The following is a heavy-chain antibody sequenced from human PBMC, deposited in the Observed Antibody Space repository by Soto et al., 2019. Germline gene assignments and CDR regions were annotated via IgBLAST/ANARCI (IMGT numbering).Heavy chain of an antibody. CDR3: ARYLVVGYTYYGMDV. Sequence: EVQLVESGGGLVQPGGSLRLSCAASGFTCSDHYMDWVRQAPGKGLEWVGRSRDKVRSHRTEFAASVKGRLTISRDDSKNSVYLEMNSLKTEDTAVYYCARYLVVGYTYYGMDVWGQGTTVTVSS. D-gene: IGHD2-15*01. J-gene: IGHJ6*02. V-gene: IGHV3-72*01. CDR1: GFTCSDHY. CDR2: SRDKVRSHRT.